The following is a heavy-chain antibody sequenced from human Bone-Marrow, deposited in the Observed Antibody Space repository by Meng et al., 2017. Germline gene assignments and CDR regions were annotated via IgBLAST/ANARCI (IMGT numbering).Heavy chain of an antibody. D-gene: IGHD1-1*01. CDR2: IYYSGST. CDR3: ARDSSPLEGRFDP. Sequence: QVQLQESGPGLVKPSETLSLPCTVSGGSISSYYWSWIRQPPGKGLEWIGYIYYSGSTNYNPSLKSRVTISVDTSKNQFSLKLSSVTAADTAVYYCARDSSPLEGRFDPWGQGTLVTVSS. CDR1: GGSISSYY. J-gene: IGHJ5*02. V-gene: IGHV4-59*01.